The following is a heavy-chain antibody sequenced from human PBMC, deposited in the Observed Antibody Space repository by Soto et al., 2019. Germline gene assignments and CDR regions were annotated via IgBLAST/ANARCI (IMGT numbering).Heavy chain of an antibody. Sequence: QVQLVQSGAEVKKPGSSVKVSCKASGGTFSSYTISWVRQAPGQGLEWMGRIIPILGIANYAQKFQGRVTITGDKSTSTAYVELSSLTSEDTAVYYCAGHSSSWYWFGPWGQGTLVTVSS. CDR1: GGTFSSYT. CDR2: IIPILGIA. V-gene: IGHV1-69*02. J-gene: IGHJ5*02. CDR3: AGHSSSWYWFGP. D-gene: IGHD6-13*01.